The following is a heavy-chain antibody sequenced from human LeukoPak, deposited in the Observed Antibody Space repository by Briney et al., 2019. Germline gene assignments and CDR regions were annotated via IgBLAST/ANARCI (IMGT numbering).Heavy chain of an antibody. D-gene: IGHD5-18*01. V-gene: IGHV3-53*05. Sequence: PGGSLRLSCAASGFTVSSNYMSWVRQAPGKGLEWVSVIYSGGSTYYADSVRGRFTISRDNSKNTLYLQMNSLRVEDTAVYYCAKDQALAGIQLWLRTFDHWGQGTLVTVSS. CDR2: IYSGGST. J-gene: IGHJ4*02. CDR1: GFTVSSNY. CDR3: AKDQALAGIQLWLRTFDH.